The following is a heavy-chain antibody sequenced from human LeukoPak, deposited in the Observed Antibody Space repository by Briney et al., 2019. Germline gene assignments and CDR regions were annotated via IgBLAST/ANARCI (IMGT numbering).Heavy chain of an antibody. CDR1: GGSISSGGYS. J-gene: IGHJ5*02. Sequence: SETLSLTCAVSGGSISSGGYSWSWIRQPPGKGLEWIGYIYHSGSTYYNPSLKSRVTISVDRSKNQFSLKLSSVTAADTAVYYCVRGAIAAAGNWFDPWGQGTLVTVSS. CDR3: VRGAIAAAGNWFDP. CDR2: IYHSGST. V-gene: IGHV4-30-2*01. D-gene: IGHD6-13*01.